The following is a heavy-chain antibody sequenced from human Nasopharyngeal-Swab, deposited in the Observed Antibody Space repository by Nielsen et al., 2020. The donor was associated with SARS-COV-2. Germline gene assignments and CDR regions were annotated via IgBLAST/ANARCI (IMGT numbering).Heavy chain of an antibody. J-gene: IGHJ6*02. Sequence: SVKVSCKASGGTFSSYAISWVRPAPGQGLEWMGGIIPIFGTANYAQKFQGRVTITADESTSTAYMELSSLRSEDTAVYYCARDHWRRATGFYYYGMDVWGQGTTVTVSS. CDR1: GGTFSSYA. CDR2: IIPIFGTA. V-gene: IGHV1-69*13. CDR3: ARDHWRRATGFYYYGMDV. D-gene: IGHD1-26*01.